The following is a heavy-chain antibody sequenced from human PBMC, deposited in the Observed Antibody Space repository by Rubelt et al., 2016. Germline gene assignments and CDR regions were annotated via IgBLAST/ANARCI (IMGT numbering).Heavy chain of an antibody. J-gene: IGHJ4*02. Sequence: QVQLQQWGAGLLRSSETLSLTCAVYGGSFSGYYWSWIRQPPGKGLEWIGEFIDGGSTNYNPSLKSRVIISADTSKNQFSWKVTSVTAADTAVYYCGASNIELGGTYGDYRHWGQGTLVTVSS. V-gene: IGHV4-34*12. CDR3: GASNIELGGTYGDYRH. CDR2: FIDGGST. CDR1: GGSFSGYY. D-gene: IGHD4-17*01.